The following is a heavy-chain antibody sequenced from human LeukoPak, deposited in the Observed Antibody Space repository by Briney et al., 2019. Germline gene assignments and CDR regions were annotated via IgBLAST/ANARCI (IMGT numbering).Heavy chain of an antibody. CDR2: ISGYNGNT. Sequence: ASVKVSCKASGYTFTTYNINWVRQAPGQGLEWMGWISGYNGNTNYAQKLQGRVTMTTDTSTSTAYMELRSLRSDDTAVYYCARGGQDYYGSGRSYYYYYYMDVWGKGTTVTISS. V-gene: IGHV1-18*01. CDR3: ARGGQDYYGSGRSYYYYYYMDV. CDR1: GYTFTTYN. J-gene: IGHJ6*03. D-gene: IGHD3-10*01.